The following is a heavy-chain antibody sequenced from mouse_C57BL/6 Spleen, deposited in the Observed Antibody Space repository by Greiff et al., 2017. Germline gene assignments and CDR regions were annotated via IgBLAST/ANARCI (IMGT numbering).Heavy chain of an antibody. CDR2: ISSGSSTI. D-gene: IGHD2-14*01. Sequence: EVKLMESGGGLVKPGGSLQLSCAASGFTFSDYGMHWVRQAPEKGLEWVAYISSGSSTIYYADTVKGRFTISRDNAKHTLFLQMPSLRSEDTAMYYCARKYDVKGYYAMDYWGQGTSVTVSS. CDR1: GFTFSDYG. CDR3: ARKYDVKGYYAMDY. V-gene: IGHV5-17*01. J-gene: IGHJ4*01.